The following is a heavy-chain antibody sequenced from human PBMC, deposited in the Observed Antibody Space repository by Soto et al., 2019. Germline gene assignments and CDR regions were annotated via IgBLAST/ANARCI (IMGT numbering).Heavy chain of an antibody. J-gene: IGHJ2*01. Sequence: QVQLVQSGAEVKKPGASVKVSCKASGYTFTSYGISWVRQAPGQGLEWMGWISAYNGNTNYAQKLQGRVTMTTDTXXSXAXXELRSLRSDDTAVYYCARRGYCSSTSCYTYWYFDLWGRGTLVTVSS. D-gene: IGHD2-2*01. CDR1: GYTFTSYG. CDR3: ARRGYCSSTSCYTYWYFDL. CDR2: ISAYNGNT. V-gene: IGHV1-18*01.